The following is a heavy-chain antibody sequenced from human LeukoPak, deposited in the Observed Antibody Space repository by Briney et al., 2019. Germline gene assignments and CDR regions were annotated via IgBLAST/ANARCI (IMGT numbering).Heavy chain of an antibody. J-gene: IGHJ4*02. CDR3: ARDFSYYYDSSGLFDY. D-gene: IGHD3-22*01. Sequence: GGSLRLSCAASGFTFSSYAMSWVRQAPGKGLEWVSAISGSGGSTYYADSVKGRFTISRDNAKNSLYLQMNSLRAEDTAVYYCARDFSYYYDSSGLFDYWGQGTLVTVSS. V-gene: IGHV3-23*01. CDR1: GFTFSSYA. CDR2: ISGSGGST.